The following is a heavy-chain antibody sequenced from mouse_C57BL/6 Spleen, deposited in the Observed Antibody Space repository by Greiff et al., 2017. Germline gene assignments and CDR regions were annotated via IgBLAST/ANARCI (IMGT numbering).Heavy chain of an antibody. CDR3: TKGYYGSRAWLAY. Sequence: SGTVLARPGASVKMSCKTSGYTFTSYWMHWVKQRPGQGLEWIGAIYPGNSDTSYNQKFKGKAKLTAVTSASTAYMELSSLTNEDSAVYYCTKGYYGSRAWLAYWGQGTLVTVSA. J-gene: IGHJ3*01. V-gene: IGHV1-5*01. CDR2: IYPGNSDT. D-gene: IGHD1-1*01. CDR1: GYTFTSYW.